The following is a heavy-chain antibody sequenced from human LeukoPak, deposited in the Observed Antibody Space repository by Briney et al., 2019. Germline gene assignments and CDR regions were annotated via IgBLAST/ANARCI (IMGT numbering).Heavy chain of an antibody. CDR3: ARFYYYGSGSYYKNFDY. CDR1: GGSIRSSSYY. D-gene: IGHD3-10*01. V-gene: IGHV4-39*01. CDR2: IYYSGST. J-gene: IGHJ4*02. Sequence: ASETLSLTCTVSGGSIRSSSYYWGWIRQPPGKGLEWIGSIYYSGSTYYNPSLKSRVTISVDTSKNQFSLKLSSVTAADTAVYYCARFYYYGSGSYYKNFDYWGQGTLVTVSS.